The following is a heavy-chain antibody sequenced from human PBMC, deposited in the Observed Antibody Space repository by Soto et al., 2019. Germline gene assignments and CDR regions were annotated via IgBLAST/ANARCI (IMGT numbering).Heavy chain of an antibody. CDR3: AKGSCSSRPYYFNY. J-gene: IGHJ4*02. D-gene: IGHD3-10*02. V-gene: IGHV3-23*01. CDR1: GFPFSYFV. CDR2: STGSCGYS. Sequence: LGGSLRLSCADYGFPFSYFVMSWVRQAPGKGLEWVSASTGSCGYSLHANSGNGRGTISRDSTKNRLFLQMNSLRAKHTAVYYCAKGSCSSRPYYFNYWGQG.